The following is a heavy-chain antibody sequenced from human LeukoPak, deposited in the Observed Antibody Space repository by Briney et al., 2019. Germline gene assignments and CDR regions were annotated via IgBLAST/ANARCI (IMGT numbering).Heavy chain of an antibody. V-gene: IGHV3-48*01. J-gene: IGHJ4*02. D-gene: IGHD3-3*01. Sequence: GGSLRLSCAASGFTFSSYSMNWVRQAPGKGLEWVSYISSSSSTIYYADSVKGRFTISRDNAKNSLYLQMNSLRAEDAAVYYCAAEDFWSGYYGYWGQGTLVTVSS. CDR1: GFTFSSYS. CDR3: AAEDFWSGYYGY. CDR2: ISSSSSTI.